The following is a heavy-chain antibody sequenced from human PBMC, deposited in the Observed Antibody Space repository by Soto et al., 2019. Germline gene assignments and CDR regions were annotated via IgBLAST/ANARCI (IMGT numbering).Heavy chain of an antibody. Sequence: GGSLRLSCAASGFTFSSYAMSWVRQAPGKGLEWVSAISGSGGSTYYADSVKGRFTVSRDNSKNTLYLQMNSLRAEDTAVYYCAKDPILSVVAAIHNWFDPWGQGTLVTVSS. V-gene: IGHV3-23*01. CDR1: GFTFSSYA. CDR3: AKDPILSVVAAIHNWFDP. D-gene: IGHD2-15*01. J-gene: IGHJ5*02. CDR2: ISGSGGST.